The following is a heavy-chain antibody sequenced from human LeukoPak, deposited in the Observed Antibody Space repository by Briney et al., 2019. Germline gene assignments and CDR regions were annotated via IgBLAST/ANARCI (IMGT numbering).Heavy chain of an antibody. D-gene: IGHD6-6*01. CDR1: GGTFSSYA. J-gene: IGHJ5*02. CDR2: IIPIFGTA. CDR3: ARAMGAARNQQGNWFDP. Sequence: SVKVSCKASGGTFSSYAISWVRQAPGQGLEWMGGIIPIFGTANYAQKFQGRVTITTDESTSTAYMELSSLRSEDTAVYYCARAMGAARNQQGNWFDPWGQGTLVTVSS. V-gene: IGHV1-69*05.